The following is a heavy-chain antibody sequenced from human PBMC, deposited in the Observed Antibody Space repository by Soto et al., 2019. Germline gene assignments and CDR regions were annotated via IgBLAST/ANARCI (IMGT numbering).Heavy chain of an antibody. J-gene: IGHJ4*02. CDR3: ARANVGTSGYIEYLRPPPEPWFDY. D-gene: IGHD3-9*01. CDR2: IYYSGST. V-gene: IGHV4-31*03. Sequence: KPSETLSLTCTVSGGSISSGGYYWSWIRQHPGKGLEWIGYIYYSGSTYYNPSLKSRVTISVDTSKNQFSLKLSSVTAADTAVYYCARANVGTSGYIEYLRPPPEPWFDYWGQGTLVTVSS. CDR1: GGSISSGGYY.